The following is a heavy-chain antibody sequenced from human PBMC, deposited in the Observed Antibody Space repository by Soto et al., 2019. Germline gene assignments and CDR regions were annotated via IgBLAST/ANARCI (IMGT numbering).Heavy chain of an antibody. D-gene: IGHD5-18*01. Sequence: QITLKESGPTLVKPTQTLTLTCTFSGFSLSTSGVGVGWIRQPPGKALEWLALIYWDDDKRYSPSLKSRLTIPKXXSXNXXVLTMTNMDPVDTATYYCAHGVRWDTAMVRGIFDSWGQGTLVTVSS. V-gene: IGHV2-5*02. J-gene: IGHJ4*02. CDR3: AHGVRWDTAMVRGIFDS. CDR2: IYWDDDK. CDR1: GFSLSTSGVG.